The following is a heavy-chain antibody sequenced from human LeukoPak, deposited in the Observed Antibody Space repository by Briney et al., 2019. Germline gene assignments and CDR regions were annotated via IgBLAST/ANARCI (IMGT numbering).Heavy chain of an antibody. J-gene: IGHJ5*02. CDR3: AGGGYYGSGNDFRFDP. D-gene: IGHD3-10*01. Sequence: SETLSLTCAVYGGSFSGYYWSWIRQPPGKGLEWIGEINHSGSTNYNPSLKSRVTISVDTSKNQFSLNLNSVTAADTAVYFCAGGGYYGSGNDFRFDPWGQGTLVTVSS. V-gene: IGHV4-34*01. CDR2: INHSGST. CDR1: GGSFSGYY.